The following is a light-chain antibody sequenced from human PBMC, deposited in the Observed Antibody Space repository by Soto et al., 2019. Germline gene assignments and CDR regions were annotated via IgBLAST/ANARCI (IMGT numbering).Light chain of an antibody. J-gene: IGKJ5*01. CDR1: QSVSSSY. CDR2: DTS. Sequence: EIVLTQSPGTLSLSPGERATLSCRASQSVSSSYLAWYQQKPGQAPRLLIYDTSNRATDIPARFSGSGSGTDFTLTITSLEPEDFAVYYCQQRYNWPPTFGQGTRLEI. V-gene: IGKV3D-20*02. CDR3: QQRYNWPPT.